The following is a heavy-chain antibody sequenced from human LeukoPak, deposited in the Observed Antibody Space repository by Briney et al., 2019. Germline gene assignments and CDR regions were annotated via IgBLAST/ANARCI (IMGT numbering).Heavy chain of an antibody. CDR3: AREPYGDYGGVEWFDP. CDR2: INHSGST. Sequence: SETLSLTCAVYGGSFSGYYWSWIRQPPGKGLEWIGEINHSGSTNYNPSLKSRVTISVDTSKNQFSLKLSSVTAADTAVYYCAREPYGDYGGVEWFDPWGQGTLVTVSS. D-gene: IGHD4-17*01. CDR1: GGSFSGYY. J-gene: IGHJ5*02. V-gene: IGHV4-34*01.